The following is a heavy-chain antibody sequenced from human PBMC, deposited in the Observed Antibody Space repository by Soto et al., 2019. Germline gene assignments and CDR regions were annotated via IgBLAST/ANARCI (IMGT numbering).Heavy chain of an antibody. D-gene: IGHD2-2*01. V-gene: IGHV3-23*01. J-gene: IGHJ4*02. Sequence: EVQLLESGGGLVQPGGSLRLSCAASGFTFSSYAMSWVRQAPGKGLEWVSAISGSGGSTYYADSVKGRFTISRDNSTNTLDLQMNSLRAEDTAVYYCAKGRGYCTSTSCYVGSDYWGQGTLVTVSS. CDR3: AKGRGYCTSTSCYVGSDY. CDR1: GFTFSSYA. CDR2: ISGSGGST.